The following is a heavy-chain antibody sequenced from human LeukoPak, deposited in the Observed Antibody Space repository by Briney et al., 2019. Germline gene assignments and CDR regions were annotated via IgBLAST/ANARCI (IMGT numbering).Heavy chain of an antibody. Sequence: AGGSLRLSCAASGFTFSSYWMSWVRQAPGKGLEWVANIKQDGCEKYYVDSVKGRFTISRDNAKNSLYLQMNSLRVEDTAVYYCARDGHATVAVNFDYWGQGTLVTVSS. V-gene: IGHV3-7*01. CDR1: GFTFSSYW. J-gene: IGHJ4*02. D-gene: IGHD6-19*01. CDR3: ARDGHATVAVNFDY. CDR2: IKQDGCEK.